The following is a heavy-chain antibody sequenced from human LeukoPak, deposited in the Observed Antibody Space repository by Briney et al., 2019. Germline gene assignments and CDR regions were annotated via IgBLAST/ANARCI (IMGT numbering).Heavy chain of an antibody. J-gene: IGHJ4*02. V-gene: IGHV3-48*03. Sequence: GGSLRLSCAASGFTFSSYEMNWVRQAPGKGLEWVSYIGSSGTNIYYADSVKGRFTISRDNAKNSLYLQMNSLRAEDTAVYYCASSQGSWPDYLDSWGQGTLVTVSS. CDR2: IGSSGTNI. CDR3: ASSQGSWPDYLDS. D-gene: IGHD6-13*01. CDR1: GFTFSSYE.